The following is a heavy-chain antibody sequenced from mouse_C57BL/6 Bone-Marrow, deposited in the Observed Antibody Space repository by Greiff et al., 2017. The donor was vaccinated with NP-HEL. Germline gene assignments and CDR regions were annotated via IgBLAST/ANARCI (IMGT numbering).Heavy chain of an antibody. Sequence: DVKLQESGPGLAKPSQTLSLTCSVTGYSITSDYWNWIRKFPGNKLEYMGYISYSGSTYYNPSLNSRISIIRDTSKNQYYRQLNSVTTDDTATYDCARYGYDDWYFDVWGTGTTVTVSS. CDR3: ARYGYDDWYFDV. V-gene: IGHV3-8*01. CDR2: ISYSGST. CDR1: GYSITSDY. J-gene: IGHJ1*03. D-gene: IGHD2-2*01.